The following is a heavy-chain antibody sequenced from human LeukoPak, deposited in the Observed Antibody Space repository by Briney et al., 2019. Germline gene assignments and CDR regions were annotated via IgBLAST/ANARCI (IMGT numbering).Heavy chain of an antibody. CDR2: IIPIFGTA. V-gene: IGHV1-69*05. J-gene: IGHJ6*03. CDR3: ARDGEYDSSGYYSYYYCYMDV. Sequence: SVKVSCKASGGTFSSYAISWVRQAPGQGLEWMGGIIPIFGTANYAQKFQGRVTITTDESTSTAYMELSSLRSEDTAVYYCARDGEYDSSGYYSYYYCYMDVWGKGTTVTVSS. CDR1: GGTFSSYA. D-gene: IGHD3-22*01.